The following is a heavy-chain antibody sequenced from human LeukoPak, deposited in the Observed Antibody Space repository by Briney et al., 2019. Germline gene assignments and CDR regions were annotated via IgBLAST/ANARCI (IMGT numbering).Heavy chain of an antibody. V-gene: IGHV4-59*01. D-gene: IGHD2-2*02. Sequence: SETLSLTCTVSGGSISSYYWSWIRQPPGKGLEWIGYIYYSESTNYNPSLKSRVTISVDTSKNQFSLKLSSVTAADTAVYYCARLHQDIVVVPAAIQDEIYYYYYMDVWGKGTTVTVSS. CDR1: GGSISSYY. CDR3: ARLHQDIVVVPAAIQDEIYYYYYMDV. CDR2: IYYSEST. J-gene: IGHJ6*03.